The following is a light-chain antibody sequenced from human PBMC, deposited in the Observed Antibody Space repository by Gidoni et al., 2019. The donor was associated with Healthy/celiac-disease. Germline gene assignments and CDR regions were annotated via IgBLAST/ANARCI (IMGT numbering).Light chain of an antibody. V-gene: IGKV1-33*01. Sequence: IQMTQSPSSLSASVGDRVTITCQASQDISNYLNWYQQKPGKAPKLLIYDASNLETGVPPRFSGSGSGTEFTFTISSLQLEDIASYSYQQYDSLPPAFTFGPGTKVDIK. J-gene: IGKJ3*01. CDR2: DAS. CDR3: QQYDSLPPAFT. CDR1: QDISNY.